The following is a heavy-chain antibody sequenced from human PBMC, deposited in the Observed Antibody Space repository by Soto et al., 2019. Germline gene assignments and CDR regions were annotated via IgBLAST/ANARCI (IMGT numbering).Heavy chain of an antibody. J-gene: IGHJ4*02. V-gene: IGHV3-21*01. D-gene: IGHD3-10*01. CDR2: ISSSSNYI. CDR3: VGDDIWFGAY. CDR1: TSTFSDYS. Sequence: EVQVIQSGGGLVKPGGSLRLSCAASTSTFSDYSMNWVRQAPGKGLEWVSSISSSSNYIYYADSVKGRFTISRDNSKNSVYLQMNSLRDEDTAVYFCVGDDIWFGAYWGQGTLVTVPS.